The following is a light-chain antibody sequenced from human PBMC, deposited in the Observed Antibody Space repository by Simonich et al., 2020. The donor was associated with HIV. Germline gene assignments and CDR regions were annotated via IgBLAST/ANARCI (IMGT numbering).Light chain of an antibody. Sequence: DIVMTQSPDSLAVSLGERATINCKYSQSVLYSSNNKNYLAWYQQKPGQPPKLLMYWASTLESGVPDRFSGSGSGTDFTLTISSLQAEDVAVYYCQQYYSTPRTFGQGTKVEIK. J-gene: IGKJ1*01. CDR1: QSVLYSSNNKNY. CDR2: WAS. V-gene: IGKV4-1*01. CDR3: QQYYSTPRT.